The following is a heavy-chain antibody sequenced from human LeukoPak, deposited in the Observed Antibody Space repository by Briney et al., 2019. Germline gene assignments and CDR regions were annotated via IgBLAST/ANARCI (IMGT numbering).Heavy chain of an antibody. CDR3: ARLRGAMTTVTKGSDY. D-gene: IGHD4-17*01. Sequence: SETLSLTCTVSGGSISSSSYYWGWIRQPPGKGLEWIGSIYYSGDTYYNPFLKSRVTVSVDTSKNQFSLRLVSVTPANTPGNYCARLRGAMTTVTKGSDYWGQGTLVTVSS. CDR2: IYYSGDT. J-gene: IGHJ4*02. V-gene: IGHV4-39*01. CDR1: GGSISSSSYY.